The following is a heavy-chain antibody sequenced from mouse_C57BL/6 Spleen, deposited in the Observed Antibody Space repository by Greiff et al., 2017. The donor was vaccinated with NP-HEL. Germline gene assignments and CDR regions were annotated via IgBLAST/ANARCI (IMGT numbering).Heavy chain of an antibody. V-gene: IGHV5-17*01. Sequence: DVQLVESGGGLVKPGGSLKLSCAASGFTFSDYGMHWVRQAPEKGLEWVAYISSGGSTIYYADTVKGRFTISRDNAKNTLFLQMTSLRSEDTAMYYCARFITTVVAYYAMDYWGQGTSVTVSS. CDR1: GFTFSDYG. CDR3: ARFITTVVAYYAMDY. D-gene: IGHD1-1*01. CDR2: ISSGGSTI. J-gene: IGHJ4*01.